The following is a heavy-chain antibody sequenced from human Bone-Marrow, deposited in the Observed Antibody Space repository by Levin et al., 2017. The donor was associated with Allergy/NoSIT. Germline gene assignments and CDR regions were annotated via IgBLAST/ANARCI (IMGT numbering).Heavy chain of an antibody. J-gene: IGHJ4*02. CDR2: IDDSGTT. CDR1: GDSISSYY. Sequence: SCTVSGDSISSYYCSWIRQPPGKGLEWLGYIDDSGTTKYNPSLESRVTMSVDSSKKHFSLKLTSVTAADTAIYYCAEGFYSDYYDFWGQGTPVTVSS. CDR3: AEGFYSDYYDF. V-gene: IGHV4-59*01. D-gene: IGHD4-11*01.